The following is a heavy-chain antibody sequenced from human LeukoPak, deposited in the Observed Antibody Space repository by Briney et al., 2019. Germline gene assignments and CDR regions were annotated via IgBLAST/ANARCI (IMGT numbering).Heavy chain of an antibody. V-gene: IGHV4-39*07. CDR3: ARGLRGHSPVDY. J-gene: IGHJ4*02. CDR2: IYYSGST. Sequence: SETLSLTCTVSGGSISSSSYYWGWIRQPPGKGLEWIGSIYYSGSTYYNPSLKSRVTISVDTSKNQFSLKLSSVTAADTAMYYCARGLRGHSPVDYWGQGTLVTVSS. D-gene: IGHD5-18*01. CDR1: GGSISSSSYY.